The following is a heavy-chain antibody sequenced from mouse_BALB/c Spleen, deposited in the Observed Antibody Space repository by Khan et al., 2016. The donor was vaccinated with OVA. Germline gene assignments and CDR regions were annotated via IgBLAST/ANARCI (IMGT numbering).Heavy chain of an antibody. V-gene: IGHV1-7*01. Sequence: QIQLVQSGAELAKPGASVKMSCKASGYTFTTYWMHWVKQRPGQGLEWIGYINPTSAYTDYNEKFKDKATLSADKSSSKAYMQLSSLTSEDSAVYYCARDRIDYWGQGTTLTVSS. CDR3: ARDRIDY. CDR2: INPTSAYT. CDR1: GYTFTTYW. J-gene: IGHJ2*01.